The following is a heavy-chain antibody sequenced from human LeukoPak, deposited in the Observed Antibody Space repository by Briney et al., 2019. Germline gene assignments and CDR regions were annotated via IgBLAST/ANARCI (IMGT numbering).Heavy chain of an antibody. CDR3: ARDRTGNNDFWSGYTTFFDY. J-gene: IGHJ4*02. Sequence: GGSLRLSCAASRFTFTSYWMSWVRQAPGKGREWVAKINKDGSEKYYVDSVKGRFAISRDNAKNSLYLQMNSLRAEDTAVYYCARDRTGNNDFWSGYTTFFDYWGQGTLVTVSS. V-gene: IGHV3-7*01. D-gene: IGHD3-3*01. CDR2: INKDGSEK. CDR1: RFTFTSYW.